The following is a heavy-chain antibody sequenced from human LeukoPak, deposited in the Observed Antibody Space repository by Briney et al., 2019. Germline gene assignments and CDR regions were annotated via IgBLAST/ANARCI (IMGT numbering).Heavy chain of an antibody. CDR2: ISSSSNYI. CDR1: GFTFSSYS. CDR3: ARAGPGSTSCYF. Sequence: GGSLRLSCAASGFTFSSYSMDRVRQAPGKGLEWVSSISSSSNYIYYADSVKGRFTISRDNAKNSLYLQMNSLRAEDTAVYYCARAGPGSTSCYFWGQGTLVTVSS. V-gene: IGHV3-21*01. D-gene: IGHD2-2*01. J-gene: IGHJ4*02.